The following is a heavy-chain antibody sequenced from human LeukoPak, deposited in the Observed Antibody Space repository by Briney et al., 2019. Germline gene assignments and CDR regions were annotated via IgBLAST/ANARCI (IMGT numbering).Heavy chain of an antibody. J-gene: IGHJ4*02. CDR3: ARDLDDCVDY. V-gene: IGHV3-48*03. CDR1: GFTFSSYE. Sequence: PGGSLRLLCAASGFTFSSYEMNWVSQAPGKGLEWVSYISSSGSTIYYADSVKRRITISRDNAKNSLYRQMNSLRAEDTAVYYCARDLDDCVDYWGQGTLVTVSS. D-gene: IGHD2-21*02. CDR2: ISSSGSTI.